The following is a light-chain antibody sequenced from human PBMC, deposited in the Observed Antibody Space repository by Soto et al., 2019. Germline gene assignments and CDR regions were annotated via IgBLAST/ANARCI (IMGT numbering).Light chain of an antibody. V-gene: IGLV2-14*01. CDR3: TSYTSSGTYV. Sequence: QSALTQPASVSGSPGQSITISCTGTSSDVGGYNYVSWHQQHPGKATKLTIYDVSSRPSGVSNRFSASKSGNTASLTISGLQAEDEADYYCTSYTSSGTYVFGTGTKVTVL. CDR1: SSDVGGYNY. J-gene: IGLJ1*01. CDR2: DVS.